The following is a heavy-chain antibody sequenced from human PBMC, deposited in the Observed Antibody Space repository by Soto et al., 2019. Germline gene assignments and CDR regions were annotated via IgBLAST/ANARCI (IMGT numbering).Heavy chain of an antibody. V-gene: IGHV4-31*03. Sequence: QVQLQESGPGLVKPSQTLSVTCTVSGGFIRTGGYYWSWIRQPPGKALEWIGYISSTGSTYYNPSLKSRITISVDTAKNQFSLTLSSVTAADTAVYSCARRIHCSSSSFPFDPWGQGTLVTVSS. J-gene: IGHJ5*02. D-gene: IGHD2-15*01. CDR2: ISSTGST. CDR1: GGFIRTGGYY. CDR3: ARRIHCSSSSFPFDP.